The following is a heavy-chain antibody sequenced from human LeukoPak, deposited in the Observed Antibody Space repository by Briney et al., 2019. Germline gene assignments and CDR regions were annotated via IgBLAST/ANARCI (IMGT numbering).Heavy chain of an antibody. D-gene: IGHD3-10*01. J-gene: IGHJ4*02. CDR3: ARDLWFGELSFNPSDY. V-gene: IGHV3-21*01. CDR1: GFTFSSYS. Sequence: PGGSLRPSCAASGFTFSSYSMNWVRQAPGKGLEWVSSISSSSSYIYYADSVKGRFTISRDNAKNSLYLQMNSLRAEDTAVYYCARDLWFGELSFNPSDYWGQGTLVTVSS. CDR2: ISSSSSYI.